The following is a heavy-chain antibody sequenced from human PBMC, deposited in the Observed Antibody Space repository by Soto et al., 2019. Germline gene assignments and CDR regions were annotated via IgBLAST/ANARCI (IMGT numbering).Heavy chain of an antibody. CDR3: ASLMSSGYYYGMDV. J-gene: IGHJ6*02. CDR2: IIPILGIA. Sequence: SVKVSFKASGGTFSSYTISWVRQAPGQGLEWMGRIIPILGIANYARKFQGRVTITADKSTSTAYMELSSLRSEDTAVYYCASLMSSGYYYGMDVWGQGTTVTVSS. V-gene: IGHV1-69*02. CDR1: GGTFSSYT. D-gene: IGHD3-10*01.